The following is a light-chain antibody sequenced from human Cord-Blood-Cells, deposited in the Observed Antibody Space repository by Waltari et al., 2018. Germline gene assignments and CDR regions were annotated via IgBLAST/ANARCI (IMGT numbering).Light chain of an antibody. Sequence: DIQMTQSPSSLSASVGDRVTITCQASQDISNYLNWYQQKPGKAPKLLIYDASNLETGAPSRFSGSGSGTDFTLTISSLQPEDIATYSCKQYDNLLWTFGQGTKVEIK. CDR2: DAS. J-gene: IGKJ1*01. CDR3: KQYDNLLWT. CDR1: QDISNY. V-gene: IGKV1-33*01.